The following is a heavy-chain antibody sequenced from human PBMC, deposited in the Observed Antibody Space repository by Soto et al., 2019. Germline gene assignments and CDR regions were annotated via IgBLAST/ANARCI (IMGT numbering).Heavy chain of an antibody. V-gene: IGHV3-66*04. CDR2: IFPGGST. J-gene: IGHJ5*02. D-gene: IGHD3-3*01. Sequence: PGGSLRLSCAASGFTVSSNFMNWVRQAPGKGLEWLSVIFPGGSTYYADSMKGRFTISRDISKNTVFLQMNSLRAEDTAVYYCARQSDSITIFGVVVIGPFDPWGQGTLVTVSS. CDR3: ARQSDSITIFGVVVIGPFDP. CDR1: GFTVSSNF.